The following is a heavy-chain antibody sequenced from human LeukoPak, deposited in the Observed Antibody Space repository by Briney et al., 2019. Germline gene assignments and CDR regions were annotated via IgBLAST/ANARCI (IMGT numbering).Heavy chain of an antibody. J-gene: IGHJ4*02. CDR2: INPDSGGT. CDR1: EYTFTDYY. V-gene: IGHV1-2*02. Sequence: ASVKVSCRASEYTFTDYYLHWVRQAPGQGFEWMGWINPDSGGTNYVQKFQGRVTMTRDTSISTAYMELSRLRSDDTAVYYCARANFLSCSSTSCLFDYWGQGTLVTVSS. CDR3: ARANFLSCSSTSCLFDY. D-gene: IGHD2-2*01.